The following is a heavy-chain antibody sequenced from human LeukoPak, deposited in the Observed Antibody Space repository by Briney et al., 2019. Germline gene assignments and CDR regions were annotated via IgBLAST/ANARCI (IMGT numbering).Heavy chain of an antibody. D-gene: IGHD3-10*01. V-gene: IGHV5-51*01. CDR3: ARLGERGRMVRVRGYYYYMDV. J-gene: IGHJ6*03. CDR1: GYSFTSYW. Sequence: GESLKISCKGSGYSFTSYWIGWVRQMPGKGLEWMGIIYPGDSDTRYSPSFQGQVTISADKSISTAYLQWSSLKASDTAMYYCARLGERGRMVRVRGYYYYMDVWGKGTTVTISS. CDR2: IYPGDSDT.